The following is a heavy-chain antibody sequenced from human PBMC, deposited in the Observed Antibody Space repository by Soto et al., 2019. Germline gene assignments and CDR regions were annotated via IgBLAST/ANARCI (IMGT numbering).Heavy chain of an antibody. V-gene: IGHV4-4*02. J-gene: IGHJ4*02. CDR2: IYRTGST. D-gene: IGHD1-7*01. Sequence: SETLSLTCAVSGGSFTSNNWWTWVRQPPGQGLEWIGEIYRTGSTNYNPSLKSRVTISLDKSENQFTLKVTSLTAADTAVYYCASRDPGTSVDYWGQGTLVT. CDR3: ASRDPGTSVDY. CDR1: GGSFTSNNW.